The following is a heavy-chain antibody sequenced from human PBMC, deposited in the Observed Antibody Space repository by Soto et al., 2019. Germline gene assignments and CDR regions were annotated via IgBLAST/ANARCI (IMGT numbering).Heavy chain of an antibody. CDR1: GGSFSGYI. CDR3: ARGLISGSHYSGGWYYFDS. J-gene: IGHJ4*02. V-gene: IGHV4-34*01. D-gene: IGHD1-26*01. CDR2: INHSGSA. Sequence: QVQLQQWGAGLLKPSETLSLTCAVYGGSFSGYIWTWIRQTPGKGLQWIGQINHSGSANYNPSLRSRVTISVHPSHRQFSLELSSVTAADTAVYYCARGLISGSHYSGGWYYFDSWGQGTQVTVSS.